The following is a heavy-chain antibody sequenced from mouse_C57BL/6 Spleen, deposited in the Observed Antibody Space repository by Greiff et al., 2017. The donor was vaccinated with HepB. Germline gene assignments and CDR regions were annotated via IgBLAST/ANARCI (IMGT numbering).Heavy chain of an antibody. CDR2: INPNYGTT. D-gene: IGHD2-5*01. J-gene: IGHJ3*01. CDR3: APHYYSNPWFAY. CDR1: GYSFTDYN. V-gene: IGHV1-39*01. Sequence: EVKLQESGPELVKPGASVKISCKASGYSFTDYNMNWVKQSNGKSLEWIGVINPNYGTTSYNQKFKGKATLTVDQSSSTAYMQLNSLTSEDSAVYYCAPHYYSNPWFAYWGQGTLVTVSA.